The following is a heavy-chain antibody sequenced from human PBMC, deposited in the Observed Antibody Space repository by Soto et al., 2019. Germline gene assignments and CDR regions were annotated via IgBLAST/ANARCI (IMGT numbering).Heavy chain of an antibody. CDR3: ARSGSWWLDY. V-gene: IGHV3-30-3*01. Sequence: QVQLVESGGGVVQPGRSLRLSCAASGFTFSSYAMHWVRQAPGKGLEWVAVISYDGSNKYYADSVKGRFTISRDNSKNTLYLQMNSLRAEDTAVYYCARSGSWWLDYWGQGTLVTVSS. D-gene: IGHD6-13*01. CDR1: GFTFSSYA. J-gene: IGHJ4*02. CDR2: ISYDGSNK.